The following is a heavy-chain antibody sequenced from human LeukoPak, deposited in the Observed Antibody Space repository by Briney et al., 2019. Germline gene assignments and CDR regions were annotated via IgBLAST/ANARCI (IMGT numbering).Heavy chain of an antibody. CDR3: ARRANSGFDAFDI. V-gene: IGHV4-59*01. D-gene: IGHD3-22*01. CDR2: IYYSGST. CDR1: GGSISSYY. J-gene: IGHJ3*02. Sequence: SETLSLTCTVSGGSISSYYWSWIQQPPGKGLEWIGYIYYSGSTNYNPSLESRVTISVDTSKNQFSLKLSSVTAADTAVYYCARRANSGFDAFDIWGQGTMVTVSS.